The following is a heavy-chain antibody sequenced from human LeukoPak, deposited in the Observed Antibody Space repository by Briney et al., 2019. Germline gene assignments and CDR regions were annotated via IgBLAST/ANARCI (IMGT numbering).Heavy chain of an antibody. D-gene: IGHD3-3*01. V-gene: IGHV3-23*01. CDR3: AKEAGVRNRNQKYYDFWSGYENWFDP. CDR1: GFTFSSYS. CDR2: ISGSGGST. J-gene: IGHJ5*02. Sequence: PGGSLRLSCAASGFTFSSYSMNWVRQAPGKGLEWVSAISGSGGSTYYADSVKGRFTISRDNSKNTLYLQMNSLRAEDTAVYYCAKEAGVRNRNQKYYDFWSGYENWFDPWGQGTLVTVSS.